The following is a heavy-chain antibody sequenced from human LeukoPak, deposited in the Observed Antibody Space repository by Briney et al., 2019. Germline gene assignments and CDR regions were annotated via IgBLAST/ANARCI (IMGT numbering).Heavy chain of an antibody. V-gene: IGHV3-66*01. CDR2: IYKDGST. Sequence: PGGSLRLSCAASGFTFSSHYMSWVRQAPGKGLEWVSVIYKDGSTYYAEFVKGRFTISRDSSKNTLFLQMISLRAEDTAVYYCARGGVRDCSSTSCYHDWGQGTLVTVSS. D-gene: IGHD2-2*01. CDR1: GFTFSSHY. J-gene: IGHJ4*02. CDR3: ARGGVRDCSSTSCYHD.